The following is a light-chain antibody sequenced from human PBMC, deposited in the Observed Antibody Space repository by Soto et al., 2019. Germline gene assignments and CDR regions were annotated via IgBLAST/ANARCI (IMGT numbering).Light chain of an antibody. J-gene: IGKJ1*01. CDR1: QSVLYSSNNNNY. CDR3: QQYYNTPRT. CDR2: WAS. Sequence: DTVMTQSPDSLAVSLGERATINCKSSQSVLYSSNNNNYLGWYQLKPGQPPKLLFYWASTRQSGVPERFSGSGSGTDFTLTISSLQAEDVAVYYCQQYYNTPRTFGQGTRVEI. V-gene: IGKV4-1*01.